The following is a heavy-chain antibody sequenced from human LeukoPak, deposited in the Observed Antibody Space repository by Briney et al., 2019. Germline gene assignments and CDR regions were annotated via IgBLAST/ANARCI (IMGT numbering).Heavy chain of an antibody. D-gene: IGHD3-10*01. CDR2: IYTSGST. Sequence: SETLSLTCTVSGGSISSYYWSWIWQPAGKGLEWIGRIYTSGSTNYNPSLKSRVTMSVDTSKNQFSLKLSSVTAADTAVYYCARAVGSGSFQTYYYYMDVWGKGTTVTISS. CDR1: GGSISSYY. V-gene: IGHV4-4*07. CDR3: ARAVGSGSFQTYYYYMDV. J-gene: IGHJ6*03.